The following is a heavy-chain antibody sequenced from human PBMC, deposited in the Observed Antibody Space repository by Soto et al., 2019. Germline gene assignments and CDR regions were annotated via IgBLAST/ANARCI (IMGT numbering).Heavy chain of an antibody. Sequence: ASVKVSCKASGYSFTSYYIHWVRQAPGQGLEWMGMINPSGGSTSNAQKFQDRVTMTRDTSTSTVYLELSSLRSEDTAVYYCAREYDYVWGSSRRIDYWGQGTLVTVSS. D-gene: IGHD3-16*02. CDR3: AREYDYVWGSSRRIDY. CDR1: GYSFTSYY. J-gene: IGHJ4*02. V-gene: IGHV1-46*03. CDR2: INPSGGST.